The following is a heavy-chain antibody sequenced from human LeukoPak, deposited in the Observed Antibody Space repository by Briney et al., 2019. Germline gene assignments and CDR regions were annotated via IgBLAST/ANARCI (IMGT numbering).Heavy chain of an antibody. CDR2: ISGSGGST. CDR3: AKEPIITIFGVGSMDV. J-gene: IGHJ6*02. D-gene: IGHD3-3*01. V-gene: IGHV3-23*01. CDR1: GLTFSSYA. Sequence: GGSLRLSCAASGLTFSSYAMNWVRQASGKGLEWVSAISGSGGSTYYADSVKGRFTISRDNSKNTLYLQMNSLRAEDTAVYYCAKEPIITIFGVGSMDVWGQGTTVTVSS.